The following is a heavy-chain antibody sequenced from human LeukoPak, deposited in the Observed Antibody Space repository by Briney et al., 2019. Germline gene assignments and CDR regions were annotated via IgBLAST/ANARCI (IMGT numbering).Heavy chain of an antibody. CDR2: INPNSGGT. J-gene: IGHJ3*02. D-gene: IGHD2-2*02. CDR3: ASDWGLSQLEYCSNTNCYMGAFDI. CDR1: GYTFTGYY. Sequence: ASVKVSCKASGYTFTGYYMHWVRQAPGQGLEWMGCINPNSGGTNYAQKFQGRVTMTRDTSISTAYMELSRLRSDDTAVYYCASDWGLSQLEYCSNTNCYMGAFDIWGQGTMVTVSS. V-gene: IGHV1-2*02.